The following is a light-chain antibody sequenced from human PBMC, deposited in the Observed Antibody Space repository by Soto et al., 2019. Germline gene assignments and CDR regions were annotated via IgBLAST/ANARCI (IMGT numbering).Light chain of an antibody. CDR2: EVS. J-gene: IGLJ1*01. V-gene: IGLV2-14*01. CDR1: SSDVGDYTY. Sequence: QSALTQPASVSGSPGQSIAISCTGTSSDVGDYTYVSWYQQHPGKAPKLMIYEVSNRPSGVSNRFSSSKSGNTASLTISGLQAEDEGDYYCSSYTSSSTFVFGTGTKLTVL. CDR3: SSYTSSSTFV.